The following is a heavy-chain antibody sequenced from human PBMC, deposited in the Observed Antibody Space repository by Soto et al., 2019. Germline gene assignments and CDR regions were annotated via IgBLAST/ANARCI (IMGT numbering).Heavy chain of an antibody. J-gene: IGHJ6*02. CDR2: IVVGSGNT. Sequence: SVEVSCKASGFTFASCAVRWVRQARGQRLEWIGWIVVGSGNTNYAQKFQERVTITRDMSTSTAYMELSSLRSEDTAVYYCAAEEEQLVYYYYGMDVWGQGTTVTVSS. CDR1: GFTFASCA. CDR3: AAEEEQLVYYYYGMDV. V-gene: IGHV1-58*01. D-gene: IGHD6-6*01.